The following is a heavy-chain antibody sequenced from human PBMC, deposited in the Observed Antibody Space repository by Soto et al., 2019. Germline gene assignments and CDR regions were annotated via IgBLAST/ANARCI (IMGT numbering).Heavy chain of an antibody. J-gene: IGHJ2*01. Sequence: QLQLRESGPGLVKPSETLSLTCTVSGGSISGGVGGLYYWSWIRQPPGKGLEWIGYIYDSGSTYYSPSLTSRVTISVDTSENQFSLRLSSVTAADTAVYYCAREVIPLTTDWYFDLWGRGTLVTVSS. D-gene: IGHD4-17*01. V-gene: IGHV4-30-4*01. CDR3: AREVIPLTTDWYFDL. CDR1: GGSISGGVGGLYY. CDR2: IYDSGST.